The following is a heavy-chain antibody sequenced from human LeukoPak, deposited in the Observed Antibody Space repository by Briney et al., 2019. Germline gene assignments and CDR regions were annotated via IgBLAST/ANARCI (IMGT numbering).Heavy chain of an antibody. J-gene: IGHJ4*02. CDR1: GFSLSNYA. V-gene: IGHV3-23*01. Sequence: GGSLRLSCAASGFSLSNYAMSWVRQAPGKGLEWVSGISDSGGTTYYADSVKGRFTISRDNSKNTLYLQMNSLTAEDTAVYYCAKDRRRFWSGYLDYWGQGALVTVSS. D-gene: IGHD3-3*01. CDR2: ISDSGGTT. CDR3: AKDRRRFWSGYLDY.